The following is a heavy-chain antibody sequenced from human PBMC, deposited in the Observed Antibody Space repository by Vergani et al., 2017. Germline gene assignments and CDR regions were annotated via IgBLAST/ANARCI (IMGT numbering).Heavy chain of an antibody. Sequence: QVQLQESGPGLVKPPGTLSLTCAVSGGSISSSNWWSWVRQPPGKGLEWIGEIYHSGSTNYNPSLKSRVTISVDKSKNQFSLKLSSVTAADTAVYYWARRPHDYGGKGDGDGGWFDPWGQGTLVTVSS. CDR1: GGSISSSNW. CDR2: IYHSGST. V-gene: IGHV4-4*03. D-gene: IGHD4-23*01. CDR3: ARRPHDYGGKGDGDGGWFDP. J-gene: IGHJ5*02.